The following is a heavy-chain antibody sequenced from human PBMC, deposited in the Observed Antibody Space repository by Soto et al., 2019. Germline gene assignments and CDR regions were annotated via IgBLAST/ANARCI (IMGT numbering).Heavy chain of an antibody. CDR2: MNPNSGNT. CDR3: ARGRRCSSTSCYFRGFAP. CDR1: GYTFTSYD. J-gene: IGHJ5*02. D-gene: IGHD2-2*01. V-gene: IGHV1-8*01. Sequence: ASVKVSCKASGYTFTSYDINWVRQATGQGLEWMGWMNPNSGNTGYAQKFQGRVTMTRNTSISTAYMELSSLRSEDTAVYNCARGRRCSSTSCYFRGFAPWGQGTLVTVSS.